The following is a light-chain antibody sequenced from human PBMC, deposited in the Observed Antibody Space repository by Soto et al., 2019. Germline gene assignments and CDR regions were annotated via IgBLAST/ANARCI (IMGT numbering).Light chain of an antibody. J-gene: IGKJ1*01. CDR2: GAS. V-gene: IGKV3-20*01. Sequence: EIVLTQSPGTLSLSPGERATFSCRASQSVSSSYIAWYQQKRGQAPRRLIYGASIRATGMPDRFSGSGSGTDFTLTISRLEPEDFALYYCQQYHTSPLTFGQGTKVDIK. CDR1: QSVSSSY. CDR3: QQYHTSPLT.